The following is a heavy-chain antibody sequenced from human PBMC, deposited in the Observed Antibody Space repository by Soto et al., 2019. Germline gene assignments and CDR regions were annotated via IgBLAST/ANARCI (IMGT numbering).Heavy chain of an antibody. Sequence: QVQLVQSGAEVKKPGASVTVSCKSSGYTFSSYGITWVRQAPGQGPEWMGWISAYNGNIKNERKLQGRLTMTTDTSTRTAYMELGSLRSDDTAVYYCGREGAVAGHIDYWGQGTLVTVSS. CDR2: ISAYNGNI. CDR3: GREGAVAGHIDY. D-gene: IGHD6-19*01. J-gene: IGHJ4*02. V-gene: IGHV1-18*04. CDR1: GYTFSSYG.